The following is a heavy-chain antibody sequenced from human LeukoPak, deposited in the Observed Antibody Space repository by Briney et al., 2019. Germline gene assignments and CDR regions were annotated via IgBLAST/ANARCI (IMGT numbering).Heavy chain of an antibody. J-gene: IGHJ1*01. CDR3: ARAEFPFRYFQH. D-gene: IGHD2-21*01. V-gene: IGHV1-8*01. CDR2: MNPNSGNT. Sequence: ASVKVSCKASGYTFTSYDINWVRQATGQGLEWMGWMNPNSGNTGYAQKFQGRVTMTRNTSISTAYMELSSLRSDDTAVYYCARAEFPFRYFQHWGQGTLVTVSS. CDR1: GYTFTSYD.